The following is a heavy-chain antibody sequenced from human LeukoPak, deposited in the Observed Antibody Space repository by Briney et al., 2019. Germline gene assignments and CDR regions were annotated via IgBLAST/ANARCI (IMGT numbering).Heavy chain of an antibody. CDR1: GLTFSSYA. D-gene: IGHD7-27*01. CDR3: ARAKLGINYYYYYGMDV. V-gene: IGHV3-30-3*01. CDR2: ISYDGSNK. J-gene: IGHJ6*02. Sequence: PGGSLRLSCAASGLTFSSYAMHWVRQAPGKGLEWVAVISYDGSNKYYADSVKGRFTISRDNSKNTLYLQMNSLRAEDTAVYYCARAKLGINYYYYYGMDVWGQGTTVTVSS.